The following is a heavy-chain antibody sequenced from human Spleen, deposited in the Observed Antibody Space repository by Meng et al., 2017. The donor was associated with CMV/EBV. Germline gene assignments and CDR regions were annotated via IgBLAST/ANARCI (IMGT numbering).Heavy chain of an antibody. CDR1: GFTFNTYS. V-gene: IGHV3-7*01. Sequence: GGSLRLSCGVSGFTFNTYSMTWVRQAPGKGLEWVANINEDGGSKHYADSVKGRFTISRDNAENSLYLQMNSLRAEDTGVYYCARDPSLDYGLDVWGQGTTVTVSS. D-gene: IGHD3-16*01. J-gene: IGHJ6*02. CDR3: ARDPSLDYGLDV. CDR2: INEDGGSK.